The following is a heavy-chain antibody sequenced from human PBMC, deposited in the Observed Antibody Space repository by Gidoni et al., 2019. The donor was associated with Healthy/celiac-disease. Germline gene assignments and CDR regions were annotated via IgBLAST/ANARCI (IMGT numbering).Heavy chain of an antibody. V-gene: IGHV4-39*01. CDR2: IYYSGST. J-gene: IGHJ5*02. Sequence: LQLQESAPGLVMPPEPRSLPCTISVGSLSSSSYYWGWIRQPPGKGLEWIGSIYYSGSTYYNPSLKSRVTISVDTSKNQFSLKLSSVTAADTAVYYCASDGRLEWLFSFDPWGQGTLVTVSS. D-gene: IGHD3-3*01. CDR3: ASDGRLEWLFSFDP. CDR1: VGSLSSSSYY.